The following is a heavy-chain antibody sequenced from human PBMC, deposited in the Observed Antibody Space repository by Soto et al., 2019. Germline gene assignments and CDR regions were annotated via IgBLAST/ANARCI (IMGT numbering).Heavy chain of an antibody. D-gene: IGHD6-13*01. V-gene: IGHV4-59*01. CDR2: IYYSGRT. CDR1: SGFISPYY. CDR3: AKYAGSSWFDN. J-gene: IGHJ4*02. Sequence: SETLSLTCTVSSGFISPYYWSWIRQPPGKGLEWVGYIYYSGRTYYNPPLRSRVTISLDTSRNQFSLKLSSVTAADTAVYYCAKYAGSSWFDNWGQGTLVTVSS.